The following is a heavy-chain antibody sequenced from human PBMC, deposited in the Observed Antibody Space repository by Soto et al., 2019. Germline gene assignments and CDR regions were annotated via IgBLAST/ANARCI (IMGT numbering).Heavy chain of an antibody. CDR3: AKPLLHTYYDLWSGYAALDP. V-gene: IGHV3-30*18. D-gene: IGHD3-3*01. Sequence: GGSLRLSCAASGFTFSSYGMHWVRQAPGKGLEWVAVISYDGSNKYYADSVKGRFTISRDNSKNTPYLQMNSLRAEDTAVYYCAKPLLHTYYDLWSGYAALDPWGQGTPVTVSS. J-gene: IGHJ5*02. CDR1: GFTFSSYG. CDR2: ISYDGSNK.